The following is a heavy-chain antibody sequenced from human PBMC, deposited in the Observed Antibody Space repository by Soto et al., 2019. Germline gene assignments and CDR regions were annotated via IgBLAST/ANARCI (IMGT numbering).Heavy chain of an antibody. J-gene: IGHJ4*02. CDR3: AKDGGWSLAVAGLFDY. D-gene: IGHD6-19*01. Sequence: EVHLLECGGGLVQPGGSLRLSCVVSGSTFSSDDMSWVRQAPGRGLEWVSGISDSGGSTYYADSVKGRFTISRDNAKNTLYLQMKSLRVEDTALYCCAKDGGWSLAVAGLFDYWGPGTQVTVSS. CDR1: GSTFSSDD. V-gene: IGHV3-23*01. CDR2: ISDSGGST.